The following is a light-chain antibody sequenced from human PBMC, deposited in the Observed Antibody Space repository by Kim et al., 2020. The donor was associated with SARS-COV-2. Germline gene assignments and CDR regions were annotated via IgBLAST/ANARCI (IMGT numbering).Light chain of an antibody. V-gene: IGLV3-19*01. Sequence: ALGPTVRITCQGDSLRSYYASWYQQKPGQAPVLVIYGTNNRPSGIPDRFSGSSSGNTASLTITGAQAEDEADYYCNSRDSSGNHVVFGGGTQLTVL. CDR2: GTN. CDR3: NSRDSSGNHVV. J-gene: IGLJ2*01. CDR1: SLRSYY.